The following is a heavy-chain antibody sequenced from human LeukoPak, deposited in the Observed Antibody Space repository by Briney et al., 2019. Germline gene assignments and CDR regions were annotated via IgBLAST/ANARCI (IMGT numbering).Heavy chain of an antibody. CDR1: GFTFSSYG. D-gene: IGHD2-2*01. Sequence: AGGSLRLSCAASGFTFSSYGMHWVRQAPGKGLEWVAVTSYDGSSEYYTDSVKGRFTVSRDNSRSTLYLQMNSLRVEDTGVYYCARALSQGAGAAVPSAPIDYWGQGTLVTVSS. CDR3: ARALSQGAGAAVPSAPIDY. CDR2: TSYDGSSE. J-gene: IGHJ4*02. V-gene: IGHV3-30*03.